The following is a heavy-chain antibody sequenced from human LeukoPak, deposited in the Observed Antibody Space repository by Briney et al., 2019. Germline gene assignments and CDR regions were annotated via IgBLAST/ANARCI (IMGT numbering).Heavy chain of an antibody. V-gene: IGHV4-61*10. CDR3: ARGWRHDY. J-gene: IGHJ4*02. D-gene: IGHD2-15*01. CDR1: GGSISSGSYY. CDR2: IYYSGST. Sequence: SETLSLTCTVSGGSISSGSYYWSWIRQPAGKGLEWIGYIYYSGSTNYNPSLKSRVTISVDTSKNQFSLKLSSVTAADTAVYYCARGWRHDYWGQGTLVTVSS.